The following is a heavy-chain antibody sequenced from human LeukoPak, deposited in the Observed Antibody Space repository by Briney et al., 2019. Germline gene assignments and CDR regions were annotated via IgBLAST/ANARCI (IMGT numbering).Heavy chain of an antibody. CDR1: GGSISTYY. D-gene: IGHD4-17*01. CDR3: ARTPATTWTNHFDY. CDR2: MYYSGST. V-gene: IGHV4-59*01. J-gene: IGHJ4*02. Sequence: PSETLSLTCTVSGGSISTYYWNWIRQSPGKGLEWIGYMYYSGSTNYNPSLKSRVTISVDTSKNESSLKLSSATAADTAVYYCARTPATTWTNHFDYWGQGTLVTVSS.